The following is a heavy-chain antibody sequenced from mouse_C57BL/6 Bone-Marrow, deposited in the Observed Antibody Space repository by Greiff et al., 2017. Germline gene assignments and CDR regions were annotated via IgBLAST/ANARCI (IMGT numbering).Heavy chain of an antibody. CDR1: GYSITSGYY. V-gene: IGHV3-6*01. Sequence: EVQRVESGPGLVKPSQSLSLTCSVTGYSITSGYYWNWIRQFPGNKLEWMGYISYDGSNNYNPSPKNRISITRDTSKNQFFLKLNSVTTEDKATYYCAREGWLLRVDYAMDYWGQGTSVTGSS. D-gene: IGHD2-3*01. CDR2: ISYDGSN. CDR3: AREGWLLRVDYAMDY. J-gene: IGHJ4*01.